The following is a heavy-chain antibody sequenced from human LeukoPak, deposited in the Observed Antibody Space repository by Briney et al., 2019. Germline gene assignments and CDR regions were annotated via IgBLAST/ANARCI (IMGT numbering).Heavy chain of an antibody. CDR1: GGSISSYY. CDR3: AIWSTLLYGMDV. J-gene: IGHJ6*02. V-gene: IGHV4-59*08. D-gene: IGHD2-15*01. CDR2: IYYSGST. Sequence: SETLSLTCTVSGGSISSYYWSLIRQPPGKGLEWIGYIYYSGSTNYNPSLKSRVTISVDTSKNQFSLKLSSVTAADTAVYYCAIWSTLLYGMDVWGQGTTVTVSS.